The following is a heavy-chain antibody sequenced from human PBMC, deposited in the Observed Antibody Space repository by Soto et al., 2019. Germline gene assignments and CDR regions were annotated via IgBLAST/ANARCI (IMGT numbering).Heavy chain of an antibody. J-gene: IGHJ5*02. CDR1: GYAFTSYG. V-gene: IGHV1-18*01. D-gene: IGHD5-18*01. Sequence: GASVKVSCKASGYAFTSYGISWVRQAPGQGLEWMGWISAYNGNTNYAQKLQGRVTMTTDTSTSTAYMELRSLRSDDTAVYYCARDLLQLALSTHNWFDPWGQGTLVTVSS. CDR2: ISAYNGNT. CDR3: ARDLLQLALSTHNWFDP.